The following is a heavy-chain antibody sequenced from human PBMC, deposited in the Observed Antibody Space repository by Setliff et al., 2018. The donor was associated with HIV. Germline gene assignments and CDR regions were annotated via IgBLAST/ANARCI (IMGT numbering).Heavy chain of an antibody. D-gene: IGHD1-1*01. V-gene: IGHV3-23*01. CDR1: GFTFSIYA. CDR2: ISGSGGTT. CDR3: ARDTGWKIDI. Sequence: PGESLKISCAASGFTFSIYAMSWVRQAPGKGLEWVSGISGSGGTTNYADSVKGRFTISRDNSKNMVFLQMNSLRAEDTAVYYCARDTGWKIDIWGQGTMVTVSS. J-gene: IGHJ3*02.